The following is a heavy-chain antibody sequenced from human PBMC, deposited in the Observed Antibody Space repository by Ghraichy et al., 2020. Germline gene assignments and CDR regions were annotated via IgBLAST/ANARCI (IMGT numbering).Heavy chain of an antibody. D-gene: IGHD3-16*02. V-gene: IGHV1-2*02. J-gene: IGHJ4*02. Sequence: ASVKVSCKASGYTFSGYYLHWVRQAPGQGLEWMGSINPNSGGTNYAQKFQGRVTITRDTSISTAYMELSVLRSDDTAVYYCARAMITYGGVIVPVGYWGQGTLVIVSS. CDR1: GYTFSGYY. CDR3: ARAMITYGGVIVPVGY. CDR2: INPNSGGT.